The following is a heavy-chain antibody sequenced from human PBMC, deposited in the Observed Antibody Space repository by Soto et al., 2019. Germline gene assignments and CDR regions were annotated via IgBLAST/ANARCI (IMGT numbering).Heavy chain of an antibody. Sequence: GASVKVSCKASGYTFTGYYMHWVRQAPGQGLEWMGWINPKSGGTLYAQKFQGRVTMTRDTSISTAYMELSRLRSDDTAVYYCARGGTFAYDTSGYSVYWGQGTLVTVSS. CDR3: ARGGTFAYDTSGYSVY. D-gene: IGHD3-22*01. CDR1: GYTFTGYY. V-gene: IGHV1-2*02. J-gene: IGHJ4*02. CDR2: INPKSGGT.